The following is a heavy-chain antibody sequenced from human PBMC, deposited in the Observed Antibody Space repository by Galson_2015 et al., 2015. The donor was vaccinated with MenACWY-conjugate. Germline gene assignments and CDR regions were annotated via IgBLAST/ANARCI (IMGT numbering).Heavy chain of an antibody. J-gene: IGHJ4*02. D-gene: IGHD5-18*01. V-gene: IGHV4-4*01. CDR1: GGSISGSTYY. CDR3: ARGGDTAMAY. Sequence: TQTLTCTVSGGSISGSTYYWSWVRQPPWKGLEWIGEIFHSGSTNYNPSLESRVIISVDKSKNQFSLNLNSVTAADTAVYFCARGGDTAMAYWGQGILVTVSS. CDR2: IFHSGST.